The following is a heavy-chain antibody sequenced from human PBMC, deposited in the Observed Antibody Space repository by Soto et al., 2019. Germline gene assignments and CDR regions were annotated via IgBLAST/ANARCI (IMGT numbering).Heavy chain of an antibody. J-gene: IGHJ4*02. D-gene: IGHD3-22*01. Sequence: ASVKVSCKASGNSFTTYYMHWVRQAPGQGLEWMGIINPSGGRTTYAQKFQGRVTMTTDTSTSTAYMELRSLRSDDTAVYYCARCDSSGYYLDYWGQGTLVTVSS. CDR3: ARCDSSGYYLDY. CDR1: GNSFTTYY. CDR2: INPSGGRT. V-gene: IGHV1-46*01.